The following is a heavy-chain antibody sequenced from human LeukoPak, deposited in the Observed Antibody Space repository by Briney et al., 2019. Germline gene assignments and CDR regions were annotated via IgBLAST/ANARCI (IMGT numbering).Heavy chain of an antibody. D-gene: IGHD5-24*01. CDR2: IKQDGSEK. V-gene: IGHV3-7*01. CDR1: EFTFGGYW. Sequence: GGSLRLSCAASEFTFGGYWMNWVRQAPGKGLEWVANIKQDGSEKYYVDSVKGRFTISRDNAKNSLYLQMNSLRVEDTAVYYCARDHARDGYNFWGQGTLVTVSS. CDR3: ARDHARDGYNF. J-gene: IGHJ4*02.